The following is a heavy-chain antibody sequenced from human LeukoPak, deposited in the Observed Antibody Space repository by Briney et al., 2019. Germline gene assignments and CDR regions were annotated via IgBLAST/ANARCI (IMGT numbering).Heavy chain of an antibody. J-gene: IGHJ4*02. D-gene: IGHD5-18*01. CDR1: GFTFSTYA. V-gene: IGHV3-64D*08. CDR3: VKGYSHVDDSDY. CDR2: IWSKGDGT. Sequence: GGSLRLSCSASGFTFSTYAMHWVRQAPGKGLEFVSAIWSKGDGTFYGDSMKGRFTISRDNSKNTVYLQMRTVTIEDTAVYYCVKGYSHVDDSDYWGRGTLVTVSS.